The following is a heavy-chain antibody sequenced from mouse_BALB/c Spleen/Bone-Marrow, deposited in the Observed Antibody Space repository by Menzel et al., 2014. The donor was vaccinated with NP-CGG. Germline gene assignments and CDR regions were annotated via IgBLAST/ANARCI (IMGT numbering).Heavy chain of an antibody. D-gene: IGHD2-10*02. CDR3: ARKKYGNYYAMDY. Sequence: QVQLKDSGPGLVAPSQSLSITCTVSGFSLTGFGINWIRQPPGKGLEWLGMIWGDGTTDYNSALKSRLSINKDNSKSQVFLKMNSLQAGDTARYYCARKKYGNYYAMDYWGQGTSVTVSS. V-gene: IGHV2-6-7*01. J-gene: IGHJ4*01. CDR1: GFSLTGFG. CDR2: IWGDGTT.